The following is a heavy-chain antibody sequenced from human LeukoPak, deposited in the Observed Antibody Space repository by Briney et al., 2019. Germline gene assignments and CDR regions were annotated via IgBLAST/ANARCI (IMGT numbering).Heavy chain of an antibody. CDR1: GFTFSSYA. CDR3: AKDPFSVSANLEYFQH. J-gene: IGHJ1*01. V-gene: IGHV3-23*01. Sequence: PGGSLRLSCAASGFTFSSYAMSWVRQAPGKGLEWVSAISGSGGSTYYADSVKGRFTISRDNSKNTLYLQMNSLRAEDTAVYYCAKDPFSVSANLEYFQHWGQGTLVTVSS. CDR2: ISGSGGST.